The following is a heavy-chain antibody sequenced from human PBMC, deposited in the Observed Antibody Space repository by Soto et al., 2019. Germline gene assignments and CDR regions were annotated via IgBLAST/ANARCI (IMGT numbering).Heavy chain of an antibody. CDR3: AREDRDRETGLVPAAIDGMDV. Sequence: QVQLVQSGAEVKKPGSSVKVSCKASGGTFSRYSITRVRQAPGHGLEWIGRIIPIFGIPTYAQKFQGRVTITADESTSTAYMELSSLRSDDTAVYYCAREDRDRETGLVPAAIDGMDVWGQGTTVTVSS. CDR2: IIPIFGIP. CDR1: GGTFSRYS. J-gene: IGHJ6*02. V-gene: IGHV1-69*08. D-gene: IGHD2-2*01.